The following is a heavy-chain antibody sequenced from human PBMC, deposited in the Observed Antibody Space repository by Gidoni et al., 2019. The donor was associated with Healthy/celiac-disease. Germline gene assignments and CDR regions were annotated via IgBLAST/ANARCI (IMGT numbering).Heavy chain of an antibody. Sequence: QVQLQQWGAGLLKPSETLSLTCAVYGGSFSGYYGSWLRQPPGKGLAWIGEINHSGSTNYNPPLKSRVTISVDTSKNQFSLKLSSVTAADTAVYYCARMDTAMVTPFDNWGQGTLVTVSS. V-gene: IGHV4-34*01. CDR2: INHSGST. J-gene: IGHJ4*02. D-gene: IGHD5-18*01. CDR1: GGSFSGYY. CDR3: ARMDTAMVTPFDN.